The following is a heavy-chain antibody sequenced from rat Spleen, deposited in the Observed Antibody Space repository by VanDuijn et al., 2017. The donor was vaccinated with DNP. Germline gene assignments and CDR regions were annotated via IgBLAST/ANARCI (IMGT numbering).Heavy chain of an antibody. CDR3: ARWNSGHFDY. D-gene: IGHD4-3*01. CDR1: GFTFSDYY. J-gene: IGHJ2*01. V-gene: IGHV5-22*01. Sequence: EVQLVESGGDLVQPGRSLKLSCAASGFTFSDYYMAWVRQAPTKGLEWVAYIRYDGGSTYYGDSVKGRFTISRDNAKNTLYLQMNSLRSEDMATYYCARWNSGHFDYWGQGVMVTVSS. CDR2: IRYDGGST.